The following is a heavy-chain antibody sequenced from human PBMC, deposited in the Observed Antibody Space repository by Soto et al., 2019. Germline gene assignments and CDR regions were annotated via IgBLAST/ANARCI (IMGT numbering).Heavy chain of an antibody. J-gene: IGHJ4*02. Sequence: EVQLVESGGGLVQPGGSLRLSCAASGFTVSSNYMSWVRQAPGKGLEWVSVIYSGGSTYYADSVKARFTISRHNSKNTLYLQMNSLRAEDTAVYYCARVMQVPAAIPKRRYFDYWGQGTLVTVSS. V-gene: IGHV3-53*04. CDR1: GFTVSSNY. CDR3: ARVMQVPAAIPKRRYFDY. D-gene: IGHD2-2*01. CDR2: IYSGGST.